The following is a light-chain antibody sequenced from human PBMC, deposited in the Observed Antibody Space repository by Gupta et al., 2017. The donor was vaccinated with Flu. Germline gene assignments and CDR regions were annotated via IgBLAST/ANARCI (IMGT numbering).Light chain of an antibody. CDR3: SSYTSSSTPV. J-gene: IGLJ2*01. CDR1: SSDVGGYNY. CDR2: EVS. V-gene: IGLV2-14*01. Sequence: QSALTQPASVSGSPGQSITISCTGTSSDVGGYNYVSWYQQHPGKAPKLMMYEVSNRPSGVSNRFSGSKSGNTASLTISGLQAEDEADYYCSSYTSSSTPVFGGGTKLTVL.